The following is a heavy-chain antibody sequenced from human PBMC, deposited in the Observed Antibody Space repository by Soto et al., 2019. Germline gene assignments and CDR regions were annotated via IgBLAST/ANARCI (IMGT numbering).Heavy chain of an antibody. D-gene: IGHD6-6*01. CDR1: GFTFSSYG. V-gene: IGHV3-30*18. J-gene: IGHJ4*02. CDR2: ISYDGSNK. CDR3: AKDIRGVYSSSSGVGFDY. Sequence: QVQLVESGGGVVQPGRSLRLSCAASGFTFSSYGMHWVRQAPGKGLEWVAVISYDGSNKYYADSVKGRFTISRDNSKNTLYLQMNSLRAEDTAVYYCAKDIRGVYSSSSGVGFDYWGQGTLVTVSS.